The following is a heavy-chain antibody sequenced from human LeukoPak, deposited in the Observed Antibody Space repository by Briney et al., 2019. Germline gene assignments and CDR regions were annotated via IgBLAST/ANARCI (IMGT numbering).Heavy chain of an antibody. J-gene: IGHJ3*02. V-gene: IGHV3-30*18. CDR1: GFTFSSYG. CDR2: ISYDGSNK. Sequence: PGRFLRLSCAASGFTFSSYGMHWVRQAPGKGLEWVAVISYDGSNKYYADSVEGRFTISRDNSKNTLYLQMNSLRAEDTAVYYCAKTPASYDSSGYYLAFYAFDIWGQGTMVTVSS. D-gene: IGHD3-22*01. CDR3: AKTPASYDSSGYYLAFYAFDI.